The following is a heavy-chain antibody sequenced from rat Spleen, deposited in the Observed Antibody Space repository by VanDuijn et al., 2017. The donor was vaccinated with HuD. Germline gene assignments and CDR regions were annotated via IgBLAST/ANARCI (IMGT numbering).Heavy chain of an antibody. D-gene: IGHD1-4*01. CDR2: IWAGGST. J-gene: IGHJ2*01. Sequence: QVQLKESGPGLMQPSETLSLTCTVSGFSLTSNGVGWVRQPLGKGLVWMGTIWAGGSTNYNSAVQSRLSISRDTSKSQVFLKMNSLQPEDTGTYYCARQGPHRPTGYFDYWGQGVMVTVSS. CDR1: GFSLTSNG. CDR3: ARQGPHRPTGYFDY. V-gene: IGHV2-72*01.